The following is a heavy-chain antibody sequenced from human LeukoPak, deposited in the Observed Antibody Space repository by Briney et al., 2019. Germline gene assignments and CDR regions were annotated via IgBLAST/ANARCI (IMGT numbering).Heavy chain of an antibody. CDR2: IWYDGSNK. CDR3: ARELPPVVTYYFDY. CDR1: GFTFSSFG. J-gene: IGHJ4*02. D-gene: IGHD2-15*01. Sequence: GGSLRLSCAASGFTFSSFGMHWVRQAPGKGLEWVAIIWYDGSNKYYADSVKGRFTISRDNSKNTLYLQMNSLRADDTALYYCARELPPVVTYYFDYWGQGTLVTVSS. V-gene: IGHV3-33*01.